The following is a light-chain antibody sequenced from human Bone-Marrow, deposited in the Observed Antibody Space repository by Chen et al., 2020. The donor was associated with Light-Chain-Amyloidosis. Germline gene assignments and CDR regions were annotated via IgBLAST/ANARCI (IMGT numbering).Light chain of an antibody. V-gene: IGKV1-39*01. CDR3: QQSYGPPFT. J-gene: IGKJ3*01. CDR2: VAS. Sequence: DIQMTQSPSSLSASVGDRVTLSCRASQSIGNFLNWYQQKPGRAPKFLISVASSLQSGVPSRFSGSGSGTDFTLTISSLQPEDCATYYCQQSYGPPFTFGPGTKVDIK. CDR1: QSIGNF.